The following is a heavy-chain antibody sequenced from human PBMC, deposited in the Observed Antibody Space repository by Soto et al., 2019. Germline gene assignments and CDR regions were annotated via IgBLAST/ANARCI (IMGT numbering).Heavy chain of an antibody. D-gene: IGHD6-19*01. CDR2: IYPGNSET. J-gene: IGHJ6*02. CDR1: GYSFSNTW. Sequence: EVQLVQSGAEVKEPGESLKISCKGSGYSFSNTWINWVRQMPGKGLEWMGIIYPGNSETRYSPSFQGQVTLSADKSINTDYLQWSSLKAADTATYYCAKEAGSAYCGMDVWGQGTTVTVSS. CDR3: AKEAGSAYCGMDV. V-gene: IGHV5-51*03.